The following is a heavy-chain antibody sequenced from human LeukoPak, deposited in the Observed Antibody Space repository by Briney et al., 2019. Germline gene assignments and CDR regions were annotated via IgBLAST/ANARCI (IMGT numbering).Heavy chain of an antibody. Sequence: ASVKVSCKASGYAFTGYYMHWVRQAPGQGLEWMGWINPNSGGTNYAQKFQGRVTMTRDTSISTAYMELSRLRSDDTAVYYCARDRRIMGRTLSAEYFQHWGQGTLVTVSS. CDR1: GYAFTGYY. V-gene: IGHV1-2*02. CDR3: ARDRRIMGRTLSAEYFQH. D-gene: IGHD1-26*01. J-gene: IGHJ1*01. CDR2: INPNSGGT.